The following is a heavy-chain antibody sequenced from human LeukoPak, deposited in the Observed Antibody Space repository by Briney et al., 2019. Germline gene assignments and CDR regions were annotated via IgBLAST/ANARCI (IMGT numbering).Heavy chain of an antibody. V-gene: IGHV1-2*02. CDR3: ARDPVQVVSLHFAY. Sequence: ASLRVSCKASGYNFDYYHMHWGRQAPGRGLELMAYITSNSGATNLGQKFQRRVTMTRDTSTTTVYMELSGLISDDPAVYYCARDPVQVVSLHFAYWGQGTLIAVSS. CDR2: ITSNSGAT. CDR1: GYNFDYYH. J-gene: IGHJ4*02. D-gene: IGHD5/OR15-5a*01.